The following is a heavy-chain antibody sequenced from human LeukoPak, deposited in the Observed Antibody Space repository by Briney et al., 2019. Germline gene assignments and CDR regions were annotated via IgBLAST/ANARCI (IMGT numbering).Heavy chain of an antibody. D-gene: IGHD3-22*01. CDR3: ARAPRADYDSSGYSGYFDY. J-gene: IGHJ4*02. CDR2: INSDGSST. Sequence: TGGSLRLSCAASGFTFSSYWMRWVRQAPGKGLVWVSRINSDGSSTSYADSVKGRFTISRDNAKNTLYLQMNSLRAEDTAVYYCARAPRADYDSSGYSGYFDYWGQGTLVTVSS. V-gene: IGHV3-74*01. CDR1: GFTFSSYW.